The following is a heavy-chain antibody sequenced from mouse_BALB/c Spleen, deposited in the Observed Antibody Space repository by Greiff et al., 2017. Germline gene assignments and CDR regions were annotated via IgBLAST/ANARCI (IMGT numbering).Heavy chain of an antibody. J-gene: IGHJ2*01. Sequence: VQLQQSGAELVKPGASVKLSCTASGFNIKDTYMHWVKQRPEQGLEWIGRIDPANGNTKYDPKFQGKATITADTSSNTAYLQLSSLTSEDTAVYYCARFPYGNSLDYWGQGTTLTVAS. V-gene: IGHV14-3*02. D-gene: IGHD2-1*01. CDR2: IDPANGNT. CDR3: ARFPYGNSLDY. CDR1: GFNIKDTY.